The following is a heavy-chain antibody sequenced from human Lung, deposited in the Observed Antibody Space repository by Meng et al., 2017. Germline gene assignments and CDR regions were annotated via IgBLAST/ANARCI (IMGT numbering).Heavy chain of an antibody. CDR1: GFTFSSYW. J-gene: IGHJ4*02. CDR2: LSGGGFTT. D-gene: IGHD3-10*01. CDR3: AKYSYGLGDYLDY. Sequence: VQLGGSGGGLVQPGGSLRLSCAASGFTFSSYWMHWVRQSPGKGLVWLAALSGGGFTTYYADSVKGRFAISRHNSKNTLYLQMNSLRAEDTALYYCAKYSYGLGDYLDYWGQGALVTVSS. V-gene: IGHV3-23*04.